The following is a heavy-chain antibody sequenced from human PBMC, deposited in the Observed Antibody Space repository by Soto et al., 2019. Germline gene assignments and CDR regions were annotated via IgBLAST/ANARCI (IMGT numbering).Heavy chain of an antibody. V-gene: IGHV1-2*04. J-gene: IGHJ6*02. Sequence: ASVNVSCKASGYTFTGYYMHWVRQAPGQGLEWMGWINPNSGGTNYAQKFQGWVTMTRDTSISTAYMELSRLRSDDTAVYYCARVGYDYVWGSYPNPPYYYYGMDVWGQGTTVTVSS. CDR2: INPNSGGT. D-gene: IGHD3-16*02. CDR3: ARVGYDYVWGSYPNPPYYYYGMDV. CDR1: GYTFTGYY.